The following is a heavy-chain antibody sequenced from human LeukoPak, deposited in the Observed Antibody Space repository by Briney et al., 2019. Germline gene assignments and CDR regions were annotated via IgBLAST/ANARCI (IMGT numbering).Heavy chain of an antibody. CDR1: GYTFTSYY. V-gene: IGHV1-46*01. D-gene: IGHD3-9*01. J-gene: IGHJ6*03. CDR2: INPSGGST. CDR3: ARDRSPSVYFDWLLGENYYMDV. Sequence: VASVKVSCKASGYTFTSYYMHWVRQAPGQGLEWMGIINPSGGSTSYAQKFQGRVTMTRDMSTSTVYMELSSLRSEDTAVYYCARDRSPSVYFDWLLGENYYMDVWGKGTTVTVSS.